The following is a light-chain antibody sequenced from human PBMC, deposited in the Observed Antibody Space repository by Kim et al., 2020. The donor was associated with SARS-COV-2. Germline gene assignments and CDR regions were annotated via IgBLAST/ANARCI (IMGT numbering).Light chain of an antibody. CDR3: QQSTDWPIT. Sequence: LSRGERATPSCWASQSVGRFLAWYQQTPGLPPRLLIYGASKRATGIPARFSGSGSGTDFTLTISSLEPEDSAVYSCQQSTDWPITFGQGTRLEIK. CDR1: QSVGRF. CDR2: GAS. J-gene: IGKJ5*01. V-gene: IGKV3-11*01.